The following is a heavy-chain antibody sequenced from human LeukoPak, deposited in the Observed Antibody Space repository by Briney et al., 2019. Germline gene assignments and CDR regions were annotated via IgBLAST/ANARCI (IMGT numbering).Heavy chain of an antibody. CDR1: GYTFTGYY. V-gene: IGHV1-2*02. Sequence: GASVMVSCKASGYTFTGYYMHWVRQAPGQGLEWMGWINPNSGGTNYVQKFQGRVTMTRDTSISTAYMELSRLRSDDTAVYYCARPPIRLAAHFTWGYWGQGTLVTVSS. D-gene: IGHD2-15*01. CDR2: INPNSGGT. CDR3: ARPPIRLAAHFTWGY. J-gene: IGHJ4*02.